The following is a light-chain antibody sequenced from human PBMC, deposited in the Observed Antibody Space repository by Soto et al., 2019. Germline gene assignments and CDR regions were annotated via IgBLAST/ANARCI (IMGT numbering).Light chain of an antibody. J-gene: IGLJ2*01. V-gene: IGLV2-14*01. Sequence: QSALTQPASVSGSPGQSITISCTGTSSDVGGYNYVSWYQQHPDKAPKLMIYDVAYRPPGVSNRFSGSKSGNTASLTISGLQAEDEADYFCSSYTSSSTRVVFGGGTKLTVL. CDR3: SSYTSSSTRVV. CDR1: SSDVGGYNY. CDR2: DVA.